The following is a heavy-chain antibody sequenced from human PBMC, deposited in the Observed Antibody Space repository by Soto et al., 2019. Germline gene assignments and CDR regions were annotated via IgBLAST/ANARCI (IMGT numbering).Heavy chain of an antibody. D-gene: IGHD3-10*01. CDR3: AKKVNSGSGSQYFDY. Sequence: GGSLRLSLAAAGFTLSRYSMSWVRQGPGKGMEWVSGFRGSGDDGTTYYADSVKGRFTISRDNSKNMLFLQMNSLRAEDTAIYYCAKKVNSGSGSQYFDYWGQGTLGTVSS. J-gene: IGHJ4*02. V-gene: IGHV3-23*01. CDR2: FRGSGDDGTT. CDR1: GFTLSRYS.